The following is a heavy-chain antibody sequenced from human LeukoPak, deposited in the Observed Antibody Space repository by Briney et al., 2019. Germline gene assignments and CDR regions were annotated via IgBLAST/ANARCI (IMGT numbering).Heavy chain of an antibody. J-gene: IGHJ4*02. Sequence: PGGSLRLSCAVSGFTFSSYGMSWVRQAPGKGLEWVSAISGSGGSTYYADSVKGRFTISRDNSKNTLYLQMNSLRAEDTAVYYCASPASGPRDYWGQGTLVTVSS. CDR3: ASPASGPRDY. CDR2: ISGSGGST. CDR1: GFTFSSYG. V-gene: IGHV3-23*01. D-gene: IGHD2-15*01.